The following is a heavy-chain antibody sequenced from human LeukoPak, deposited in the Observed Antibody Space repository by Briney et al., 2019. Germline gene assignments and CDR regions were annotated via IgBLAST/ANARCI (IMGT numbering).Heavy chain of an antibody. D-gene: IGHD3-22*01. CDR3: AQDEATMIVVASGLMDV. CDR2: TSGDGGST. CDR1: GVTFDDYA. J-gene: IGHJ6*02. V-gene: IGHV3-43*02. Sequence: GGSLILSCAASGVTFDDYAMHWVRQAPGKGLEWVSLTSGDGGSTYYADSVKGRFTISRDNSKNSLYLQMNSLRTEDTALYYCAQDEATMIVVASGLMDVWGQGTTVTVSS.